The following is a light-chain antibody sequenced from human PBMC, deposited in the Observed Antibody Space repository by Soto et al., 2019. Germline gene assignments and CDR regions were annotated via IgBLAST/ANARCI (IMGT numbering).Light chain of an antibody. V-gene: IGLV2-14*01. J-gene: IGLJ1*01. CDR1: GSDIAGYNY. CDR3: GAFTGTTSLYV. Sequence: QSALTQPASVSGSPGQSITISCTGTGSDIAGYNYVYWFQQHPGKAPKLMMYQITIRPSGLSNRFSGAKSGNTASLTICGLQAEDEAEYYCGAFTGTTSLYVFGTGTKVTVL. CDR2: QIT.